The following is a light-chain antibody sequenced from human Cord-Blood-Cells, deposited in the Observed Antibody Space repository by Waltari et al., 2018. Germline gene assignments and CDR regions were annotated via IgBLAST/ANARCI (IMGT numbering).Light chain of an antibody. V-gene: IGKV1-39*01. J-gene: IGKJ3*01. CDR2: AAS. CDR1: QSISSY. Sequence: DIQMTQSPSSLSASVGDSVTITCRASQSISSYLNWYQQKPGKAPKPLIYAASSLQSGVPSRFSGSGSGTDFTLTISSLQPEDFATYYCQQSYSTPLVTFGPGTKVDIK. CDR3: QQSYSTPLVT.